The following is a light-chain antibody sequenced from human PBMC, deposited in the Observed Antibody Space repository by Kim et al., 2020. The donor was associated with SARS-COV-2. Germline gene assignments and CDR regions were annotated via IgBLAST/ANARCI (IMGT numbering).Light chain of an antibody. CDR1: QSVSSSY. V-gene: IGKV3-20*01. CDR3: QQYGSSPRT. J-gene: IGKJ1*01. CDR2: GAS. Sequence: SPGEGANLSCRASQSVSSSYLAWYQQKPGQAPRLLIYGASSRATGIPDRFSGSGYGTDFTLTISRLEPEDFAVYYCQQYGSSPRTFGQGTKVDIK.